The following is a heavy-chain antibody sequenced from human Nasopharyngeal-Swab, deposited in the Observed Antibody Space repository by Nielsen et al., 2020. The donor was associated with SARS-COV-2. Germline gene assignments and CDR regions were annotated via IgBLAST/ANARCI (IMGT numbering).Heavy chain of an antibody. CDR3: ARHAYYDFWSGYYTWFDP. CDR1: GGSFSGYY. Sequence: SETLSLTCAVYGGSFSGYYWSWIRQPPGKGLEWIGEINHSGSTNYNPSLKSRVTISVDTSKNQFSLKLSSVTAADTAVYYCARHAYYDFWSGYYTWFDPWGQGTLVTVSS. D-gene: IGHD3-3*01. CDR2: INHSGST. J-gene: IGHJ5*02. V-gene: IGHV4-34*01.